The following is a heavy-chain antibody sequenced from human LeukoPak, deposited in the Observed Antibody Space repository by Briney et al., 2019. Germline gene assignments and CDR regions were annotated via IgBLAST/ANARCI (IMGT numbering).Heavy chain of an antibody. D-gene: IGHD3-10*01. CDR1: GYTFTSYG. CDR2: ISAYSGNT. CDR3: ASEDGSGILARY. Sequence: ASVNVSCTASGYTFTSYGISCVPQAPGQGLEWMGWISAYSGNTNYAKKLQGRVTMTTDTSTSTAYMELRSLRSDDTDVYYCASEDGSGILARYWGQGTLVTVS. V-gene: IGHV1-18*01. J-gene: IGHJ4*02.